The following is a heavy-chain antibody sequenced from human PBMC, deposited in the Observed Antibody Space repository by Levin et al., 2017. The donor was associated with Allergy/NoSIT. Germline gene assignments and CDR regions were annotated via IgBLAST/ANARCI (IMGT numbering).Heavy chain of an antibody. Sequence: SETLSLTCTVSGGSISSGDYYWSWIRQPPGKGLEWIGEINHSGSTNYNPSLKSRVTISVDTSKNQFSLKLSSVTAADTAVYYCARGPPHSYGYGKFDYWGQGTLVTVSS. V-gene: IGHV4-30-4*01. CDR1: GGSISSGDYY. J-gene: IGHJ4*02. CDR3: ARGPPHSYGYGKFDY. CDR2: INHSGST. D-gene: IGHD5-18*01.